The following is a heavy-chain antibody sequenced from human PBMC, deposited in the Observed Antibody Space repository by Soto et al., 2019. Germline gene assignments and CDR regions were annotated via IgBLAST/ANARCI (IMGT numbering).Heavy chain of an antibody. V-gene: IGHV3-30*18. CDR2: ISYDGSNK. D-gene: IGHD3-22*01. J-gene: IGHJ4*02. CDR1: GFTFSSYG. CDR3: AKDKWDYYDPVGFDY. Sequence: GGSLRLSCAASGFTFSSYGMHWVRQAPGKGLEWVAVISYDGSNKYYADSVKGRFTISRDNSKNTLYLQMNSLRAEDTAVYYCAKDKWDYYDPVGFDYWGQGTLVTVSS.